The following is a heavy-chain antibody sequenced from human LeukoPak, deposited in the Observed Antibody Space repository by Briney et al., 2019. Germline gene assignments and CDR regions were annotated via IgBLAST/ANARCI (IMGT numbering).Heavy chain of an antibody. D-gene: IGHD4-17*01. Sequence: GGSLRLSCAASGFTFSSYWMSWVRQAPGKGLEWVANIKQDGSEKYYVDSVKGRFTISRDNSKNTLYLRTNSLRAEDTAIYYCAKHRETYGDSCLDDYWGQGTLVTVSS. CDR3: AKHRETYGDSCLDDY. CDR1: GFTFSSYW. V-gene: IGHV3-7*03. J-gene: IGHJ4*02. CDR2: IKQDGSEK.